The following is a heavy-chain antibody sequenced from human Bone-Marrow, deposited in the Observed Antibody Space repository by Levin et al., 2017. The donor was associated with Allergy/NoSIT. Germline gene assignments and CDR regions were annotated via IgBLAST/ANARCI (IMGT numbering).Heavy chain of an antibody. CDR2: IYYSGNT. CDR1: GGSISTGGFH. CDR3: AREHGYVFDY. V-gene: IGHV4-31*03. D-gene: IGHD1-1*01. Sequence: SETLSLTCSLSGGSISTGGFHWSWVRQRPGKGLEWIGYIYYSGNTYYNPSLQSRLTISIDTSKNQFSLRLTSVTAADTAVYYCAREHGYVFDYWGQGTLVTVSS. J-gene: IGHJ4*02.